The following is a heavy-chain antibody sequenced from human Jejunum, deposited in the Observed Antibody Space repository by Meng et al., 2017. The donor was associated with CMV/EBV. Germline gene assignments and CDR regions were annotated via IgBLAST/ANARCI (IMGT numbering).Heavy chain of an antibody. CDR2: INPNTGGT. CDR3: ARAPGYSYEI. V-gene: IGHV1-2*06. J-gene: IGHJ4*02. CDR1: GYSFTGYY. D-gene: IGHD5-18*01. Sequence: KVYCKAVGYSFTGYYLHWVRQAPGQGLEWMGQINPNTGGTNYAQKFLGRVTMTRDTSVSTAYMEVTSLTPDDTAVYFCARAPGYSYEIWGQGTLVTVSS.